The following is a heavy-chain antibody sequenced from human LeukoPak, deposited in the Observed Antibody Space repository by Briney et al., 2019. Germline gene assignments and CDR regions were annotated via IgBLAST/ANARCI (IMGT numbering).Heavy chain of an antibody. CDR3: AKEEGYYYDSGGYYVEYFQH. J-gene: IGHJ1*01. CDR2: ISGSGGTT. Sequence: GGSLRLSCAASGFPFNNYAMSWVRQAPGKGLEWVSAISGSGGTTYYADSVKGRFTFSRDYSKNTLYLQMNSLRAEDTAVYYCAKEEGYYYDSGGYYVEYFQHWGQGTLATVSS. D-gene: IGHD3-22*01. CDR1: GFPFNNYA. V-gene: IGHV3-23*01.